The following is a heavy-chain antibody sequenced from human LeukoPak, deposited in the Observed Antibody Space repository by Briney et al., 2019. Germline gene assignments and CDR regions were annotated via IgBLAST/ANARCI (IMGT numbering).Heavy chain of an antibody. CDR3: ARASDYNLGY. D-gene: IGHD4-17*01. J-gene: IGHJ4*02. CDR2: MIPILGIA. V-gene: IGHV1-69*04. CDR1: GGTFSSYA. Sequence: SVKVSCKASGGTFSSYAISWVRQAPGQGLEWMGRMIPILGIANYAQKFQGRVTITADKSTSTAYMELSSLRSEDTAVYYCARASDYNLGYWGQGTLVTVSS.